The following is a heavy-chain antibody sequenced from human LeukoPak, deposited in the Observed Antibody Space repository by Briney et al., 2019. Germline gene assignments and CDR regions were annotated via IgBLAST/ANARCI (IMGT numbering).Heavy chain of an antibody. V-gene: IGHV3-30*02. J-gene: IGHJ4*02. CDR2: TRYDGSNK. D-gene: IGHD6-19*01. CDR1: GFTFSSYG. CDR3: AKYPDSPYSSGWHDDY. Sequence: PGGSLRLSCAASGFTFSSYGMHWVRQAPGKGLEWVAFTRYDGSNKYYADSVKGRFTISRDNSKNTLYLQMNSLRAEDTAVYYCAKYPDSPYSSGWHDDYWGQGTLVTVSS.